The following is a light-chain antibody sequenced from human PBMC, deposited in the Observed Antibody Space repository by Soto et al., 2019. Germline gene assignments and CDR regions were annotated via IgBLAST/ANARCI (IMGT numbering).Light chain of an antibody. Sequence: DIQMTQSPSTLSASVGDRVTITCRASQSISSWLAWYQQKPGKAPKLLIYKASSLESGVPSRFSGSGSGTEFTLTISSLEPEDFAVYYCQHYNSYSEAFGQGTKVDIK. V-gene: IGKV1-5*03. CDR2: KAS. CDR3: QHYNSYSEA. J-gene: IGKJ1*01. CDR1: QSISSW.